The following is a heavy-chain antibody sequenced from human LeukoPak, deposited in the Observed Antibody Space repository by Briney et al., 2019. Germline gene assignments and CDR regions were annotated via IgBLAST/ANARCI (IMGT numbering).Heavy chain of an antibody. J-gene: IGHJ4*02. Sequence: GGSLRLSCAASGFTFSTYEMHWVRQAPGKGLEWVSYISTSGSIIYYADSVKGRFTISRDNAKNSLYLQMNSLRAEDTAVYYCARLSGGFDNWGQGTLVTVSS. CDR3: ARLSGGFDN. CDR2: ISTSGSII. D-gene: IGHD1-26*01. CDR1: GFTFSTYE. V-gene: IGHV3-48*03.